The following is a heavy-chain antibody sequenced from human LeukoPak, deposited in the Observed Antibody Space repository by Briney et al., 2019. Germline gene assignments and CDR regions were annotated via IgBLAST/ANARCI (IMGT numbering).Heavy chain of an antibody. J-gene: IGHJ5*02. V-gene: IGHV3-23*01. CDR1: GFTFSSYA. Sequence: GGSLRLSCAASGFTFSSYAMSWVRQAPGKGLEWVSAISGSGGSTYYADSVKGRFTISRDNSKNTLYLQMNSLRAEDTAVYYCAKSAGNSYGPYNWFDPWGQGTLVTVPS. CDR3: AKSAGNSYGPYNWFDP. CDR2: ISGSGGST. D-gene: IGHD5-18*01.